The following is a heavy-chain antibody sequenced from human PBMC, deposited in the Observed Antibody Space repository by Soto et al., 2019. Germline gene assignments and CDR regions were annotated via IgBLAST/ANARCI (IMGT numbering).Heavy chain of an antibody. J-gene: IGHJ4*02. Sequence: GSLRLSCVASGFTFSSYWMSWVRQAPGKGLEWVGSINQDGSGGYYVDSLKGRFSISRDNSKNSLFLQMNKMRAEDTAVYYCASRGSSGIHFDSWGQGTLVTVSS. CDR3: ASRGSSGIHFDS. V-gene: IGHV3-7*03. CDR1: GFTFSSYW. CDR2: INQDGSGG. D-gene: IGHD3-10*01.